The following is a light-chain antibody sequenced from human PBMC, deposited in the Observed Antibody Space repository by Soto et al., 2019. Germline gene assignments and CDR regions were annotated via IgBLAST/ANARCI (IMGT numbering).Light chain of an antibody. CDR1: SSDFGSYSV. CDR3: HSYARGTLV. Sequence: QSVLTQPASVSGSPGQSITISCTGTSSDFGSYSVVSWYQQHPGKAPKLLIYEGTKRPSGVPRRFSGSESGNTASLTISGLQAEDEADYYCHSYARGTLVFGGGTKLTVL. CDR2: EGT. J-gene: IGLJ3*02. V-gene: IGLV2-23*01.